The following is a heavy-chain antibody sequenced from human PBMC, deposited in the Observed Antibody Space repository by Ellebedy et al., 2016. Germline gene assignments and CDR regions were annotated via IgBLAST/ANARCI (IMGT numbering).Heavy chain of an antibody. D-gene: IGHD6-13*01. CDR2: ISYDGSNK. CDR1: GFTFSSYG. CDR3: AKDLIAAAGTGWFDP. Sequence: GESLKISXAASGFTFSSYGMHWVRQAPGKGLEWVAVISYDGSNKYYADSVKGRFTISRDNSKNTLYLQMNSLRAEDTAVYYCAKDLIAAAGTGWFDPWGQGTLVTASS. J-gene: IGHJ5*02. V-gene: IGHV3-30*18.